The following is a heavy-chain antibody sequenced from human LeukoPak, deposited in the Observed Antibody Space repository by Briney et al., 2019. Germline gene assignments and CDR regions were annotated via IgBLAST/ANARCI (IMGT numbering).Heavy chain of an antibody. CDR1: GDRVSTSGVA. D-gene: IGHD6-25*01. J-gene: IGHJ3*01. CDR3: ARGRASAFDV. CDR2: TYYTSKGNT. V-gene: IGHV6-1*01. Sequence: SQTLSLTCAISGDRVSTSGVAWNWVRQSPSRGLEWLGRTYYTSKGNTDYAVCVKSRIVVNPDASKNQFSLQLNSVNSEDTDVYYCARGRASAFDVWGQGTMVTVSS.